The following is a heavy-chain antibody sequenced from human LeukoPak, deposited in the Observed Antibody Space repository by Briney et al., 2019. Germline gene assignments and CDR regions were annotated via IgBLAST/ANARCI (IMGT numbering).Heavy chain of an antibody. CDR2: ISYDGSNK. J-gene: IGHJ4*02. D-gene: IGHD3-3*01. V-gene: IGHV3-30*03. CDR1: GFTFSSYG. CDR3: ARDLIFGNVAPIDY. Sequence: GGSLRLSCAASGFTFSSYGMHWVRQAPGKGLEWVAVISYDGSNKYYADSVKGRFTISRDNAKNSLYLQMNSLRAEDTAVYYCARDLIFGNVAPIDYWGQGTLVTVSS.